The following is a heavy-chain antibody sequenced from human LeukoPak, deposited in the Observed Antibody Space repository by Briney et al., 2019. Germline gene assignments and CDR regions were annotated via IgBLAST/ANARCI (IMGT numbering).Heavy chain of an antibody. J-gene: IGHJ6*03. Sequence: KPSETLSLTCTVSGGSISSYYWSWIRQPPGKGLEWIGYIYDSGSTNYNPSLKGRVTISVDTSKNQFSLKLTSVTAADTAVYYCARARGIQIYYYYYMDVWGKGTTVTVSS. D-gene: IGHD5-18*01. CDR2: IYDSGST. V-gene: IGHV4-59*01. CDR3: ARARGIQIYYYYYMDV. CDR1: GGSISSYY.